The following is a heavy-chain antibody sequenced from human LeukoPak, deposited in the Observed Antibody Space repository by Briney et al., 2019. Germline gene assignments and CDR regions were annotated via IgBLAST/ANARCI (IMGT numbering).Heavy chain of an antibody. V-gene: IGHV4-34*01. CDR3: ERVWFGKFDY. J-gene: IGHJ4*02. Sequence: SETLSLTCAVYGGSFSGYYWSWIRQPPGKGLEWIGEINHSGSTNYNPSLKSRVTISVDTSKNQFSLKLSSVTAADTAVCYCERVWFGKFDYWGQGTLVTVSS. CDR1: GGSFSGYY. CDR2: INHSGST. D-gene: IGHD3-10*01.